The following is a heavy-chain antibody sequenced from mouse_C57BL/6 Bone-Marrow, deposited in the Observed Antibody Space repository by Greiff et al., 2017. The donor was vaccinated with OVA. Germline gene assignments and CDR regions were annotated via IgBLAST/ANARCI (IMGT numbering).Heavy chain of an antibody. CDR2: ISSGSSTI. CDR3: ARPNYGSSYYFDS. D-gene: IGHD1-1*01. CDR1: GFTFSDYG. J-gene: IGHJ2*01. V-gene: IGHV5-17*01. Sequence: EVQGVESGGGLVKPGGSLKLSCAASGFTFSDYGMHWVRQAPEKGLEWVAYISSGSSTIYYADTVKGRFTISGDDAKNTLFLQITSLRSEDTAMYYCARPNYGSSYYFDSWGQGTTLTVSS.